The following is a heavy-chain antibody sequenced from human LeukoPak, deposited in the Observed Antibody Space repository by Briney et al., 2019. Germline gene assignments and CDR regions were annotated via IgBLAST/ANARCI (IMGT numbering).Heavy chain of an antibody. J-gene: IGHJ4*02. Sequence: GGSLRLSCAAAGFSFSSYGMHWVRHAPGKGREWVAVIWYDGSNKYYADSVKDRLTISRDNSTNTLYMQMNSMRAEDTAVYYCVKDRFWSGSFGFDYWGQGTLVTVSS. D-gene: IGHD3-3*01. CDR3: VKDRFWSGSFGFDY. CDR2: IWYDGSNK. CDR1: GFSFSSYG. V-gene: IGHV3-33*06.